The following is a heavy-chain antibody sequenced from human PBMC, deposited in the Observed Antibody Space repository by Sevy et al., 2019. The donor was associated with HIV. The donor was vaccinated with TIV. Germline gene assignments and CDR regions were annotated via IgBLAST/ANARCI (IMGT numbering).Heavy chain of an antibody. J-gene: IGHJ6*03. CDR1: GFTFSSYA. D-gene: IGHD1-26*01. CDR2: ISGSGGST. V-gene: IGHV3-23*01. Sequence: GGSLRLSCAASGFTFSSYAMSWVRQAPGKGLEWVSAISGSGGSTYYADSVKGRFTISRDNSKNTLYLQMNSLRAEDTAVYYCAKVRAIVGAASYYYYTDVWGEGTTVTVSS. CDR3: AKVRAIVGAASYYYYTDV.